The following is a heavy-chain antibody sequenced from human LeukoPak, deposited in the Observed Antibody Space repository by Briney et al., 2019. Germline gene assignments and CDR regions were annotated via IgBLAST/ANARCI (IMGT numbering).Heavy chain of an antibody. CDR2: INQDGSAK. CDR1: GFTFSIYW. Sequence: GGSLRLSCAASGFTFSIYWMSWVRQAPGKGLEWVANINQDGSAKDYVGSVKGRFTISRDNAKNSLYLQMNILRPEDTAVYYCARSRDYYFEYWGQGTLVTVSS. CDR3: ARSRDYYFEY. V-gene: IGHV3-7*04. J-gene: IGHJ4*02.